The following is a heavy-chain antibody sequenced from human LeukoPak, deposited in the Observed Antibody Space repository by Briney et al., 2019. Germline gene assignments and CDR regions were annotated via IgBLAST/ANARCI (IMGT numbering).Heavy chain of an antibody. D-gene: IGHD6-6*01. J-gene: IGHJ4*02. CDR3: ARIGYRSSSFDY. CDR1: RFNFNNYW. Sequence: GGSLRLSCAASRFNFNNYWMSWVRQAPGRGLEWVANVKEDGTVKYYVDSVKGRFIISRDNAKNSQYLQINSLRAEDTAIYYCARIGYRSSSFDYWGQGTLVTVSS. V-gene: IGHV3-7*03. CDR2: VKEDGTVK.